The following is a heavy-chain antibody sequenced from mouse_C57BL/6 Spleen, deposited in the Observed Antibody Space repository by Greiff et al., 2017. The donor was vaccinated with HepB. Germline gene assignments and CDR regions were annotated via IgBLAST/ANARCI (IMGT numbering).Heavy chain of an antibody. V-gene: IGHV1-64*01. Sequence: VKLQQPGAELVKPGASVKLSCKASGYTFTSYWMHWVKQRPGQGLEWIGMIHPNSGSTNYNEKFKSKATLTVDKSSSTAYMQLSSLTSEDSAVYYCARRGLFITDYWGQGTTLTVSS. J-gene: IGHJ2*01. CDR1: GYTFTSYW. CDR3: ARRGLFITDY. D-gene: IGHD1-1*01. CDR2: IHPNSGST.